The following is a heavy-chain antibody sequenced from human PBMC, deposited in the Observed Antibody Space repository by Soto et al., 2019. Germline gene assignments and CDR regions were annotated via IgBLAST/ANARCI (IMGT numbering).Heavy chain of an antibody. V-gene: IGHV1-69*13. CDR2: IIPIFGTA. D-gene: IGHD2-21*01. J-gene: IGHJ6*01. CDR3: ARYEVACGIHSGENRYDYYGMDF. CDR1: GYRFTDSH. Sequence: SVTVSCKASGYRFTDSHIHWVRQAPGQGLEWMGGIIPIFGTANYAQKFQGRVTITADESTSTAYMELSSLRSEDTAVYYCARYEVACGIHSGENRYDYYGMDFW.